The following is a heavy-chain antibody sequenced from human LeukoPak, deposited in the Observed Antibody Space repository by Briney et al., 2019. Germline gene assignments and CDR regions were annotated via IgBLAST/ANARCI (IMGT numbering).Heavy chain of an antibody. J-gene: IGHJ3*02. Sequence: GGSLRLSCAASGFTFSCCEMNWVRQAPGKGLEWISYISSTDGTTHYADSVKGRFTISRDNSANSLYLHMESLTAGDTAVYYCARERSSGYDDGFDIWGQGTMVTVSS. CDR2: ISSTDGTT. CDR3: ARERSSGYDDGFDI. D-gene: IGHD5-12*01. CDR1: GFTFSCCE. V-gene: IGHV3-48*03.